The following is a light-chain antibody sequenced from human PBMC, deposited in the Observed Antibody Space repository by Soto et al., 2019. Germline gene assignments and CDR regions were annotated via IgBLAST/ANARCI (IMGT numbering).Light chain of an antibody. CDR3: QQLTNFRFT. Sequence: EIVMTQSPGTLSVSPGERATLSCRASQSISRNLAWYQQRPGRAPRLLIYGVSTRASGIPARFSGSGSETEFTLSISSLQSEDFATYYCQQLTNFRFTFGQGTKLDIK. CDR1: QSISRN. J-gene: IGKJ2*01. CDR2: GVS. V-gene: IGKV3-15*01.